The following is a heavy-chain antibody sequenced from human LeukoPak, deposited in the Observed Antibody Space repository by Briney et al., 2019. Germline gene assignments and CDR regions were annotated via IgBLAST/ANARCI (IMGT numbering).Heavy chain of an antibody. V-gene: IGHV4-39*07. D-gene: IGHD5-12*01. Sequence: SETLSLTCTVSGDSISSSNYYYWGWIRQPPGKGLEWIGSIYYSGSTYYNPSLKSRVTISVDTSKNQFSLKLSSVTAADTAVYYCARSDIVATITYYYYYMDVWGKGTTVTVSS. CDR3: ARSDIVATITYYYYYMDV. J-gene: IGHJ6*03. CDR1: GDSISSSNYYY. CDR2: IYYSGST.